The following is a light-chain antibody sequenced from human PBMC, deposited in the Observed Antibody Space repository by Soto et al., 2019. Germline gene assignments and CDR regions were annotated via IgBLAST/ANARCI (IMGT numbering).Light chain of an antibody. Sequence: QSVLTQHRSVSGSPGQSVTISCTGTSSDVGGYNCVSWYQQHPGKAPQLIIYDVTQRPSGVPDRFSGSKSGNTASLSISGLQAEDEADYYCCSHSASYTFVFGPGTKVTVL. CDR3: CSHSASYTFV. V-gene: IGLV2-11*01. CDR1: SSDVGGYNC. CDR2: DVT. J-gene: IGLJ1*01.